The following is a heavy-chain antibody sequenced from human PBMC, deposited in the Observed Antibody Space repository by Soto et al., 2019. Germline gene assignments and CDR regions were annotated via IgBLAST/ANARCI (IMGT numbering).Heavy chain of an antibody. D-gene: IGHD6-13*01. J-gene: IGHJ4*02. CDR1: GFTFNAAW. Sequence: VQLVESGGNLVKPGGSLRLSCAASGFTFNAAWMSWVRQAPGKRLEWVGRIKSKTDGGTTDFAAPVKGRFTISRDDSKNTVYLQMNSLKIEDTAVYYCTTGLAAAGTNYWGQGTLVTVSS. CDR2: IKSKTDGGTT. CDR3: TTGLAAAGTNY. V-gene: IGHV3-15*01.